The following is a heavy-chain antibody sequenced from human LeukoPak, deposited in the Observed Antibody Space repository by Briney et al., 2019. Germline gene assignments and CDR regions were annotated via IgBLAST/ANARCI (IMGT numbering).Heavy chain of an antibody. V-gene: IGHV3-23*01. CDR1: GFTFSSYA. Sequence: PGGSLRLSCAASGFTFSSYAMSWVRQAPGKGLEWVSAISGSGGSTNYADSVKGRFTISRDNSKNTLYLQMNSLRAEDTAVYYCARSQSARGYSYGLGAFDIWGQGTMVTVSS. CDR3: ARSQSARGYSYGLGAFDI. J-gene: IGHJ3*02. D-gene: IGHD5-18*01. CDR2: ISGSGGST.